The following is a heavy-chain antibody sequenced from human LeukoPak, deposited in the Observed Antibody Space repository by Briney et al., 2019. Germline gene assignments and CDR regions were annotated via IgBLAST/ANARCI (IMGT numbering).Heavy chain of an antibody. J-gene: IGHJ4*02. Sequence: GGSMRLSCAASGFSFTRFWMTWVRQAPGKGLEWVASIKADGGETNYGDSVKGRFTISRDTAPNSPLLQLTSLRAEDTAIYYCARPPAAGTVDFWGQGTLVTVSS. CDR1: GFSFTRFW. V-gene: IGHV3-7*05. D-gene: IGHD6-13*01. CDR2: IKADGGET. CDR3: ARPPAAGTVDF.